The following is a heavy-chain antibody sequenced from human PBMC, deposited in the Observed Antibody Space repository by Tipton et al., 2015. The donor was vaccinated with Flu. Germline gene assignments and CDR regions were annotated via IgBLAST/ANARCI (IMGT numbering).Heavy chain of an antibody. J-gene: IGHJ4*02. CDR1: GGSISSYY. CDR2: IYYSGST. V-gene: IGHV4-59*08. D-gene: IGHD2-15*01. Sequence: TLSFTCTVSGGSISSYYWSWIRQPPGKGLEWIGYIYYSGSTNYNPSLKSRVTISVDTSKNQFSLKLSSVTAADTAVYYCARHGGSGGSYVDYWGQGTLVTVSS. CDR3: ARHGGSGGSYVDY.